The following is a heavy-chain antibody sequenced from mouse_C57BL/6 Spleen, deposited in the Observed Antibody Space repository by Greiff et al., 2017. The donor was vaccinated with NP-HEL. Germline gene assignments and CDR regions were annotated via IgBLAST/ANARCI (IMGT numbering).Heavy chain of an antibody. D-gene: IGHD1-1*01. V-gene: IGHV1-50*01. CDR2: IDPSDSYT. J-gene: IGHJ3*01. CDR1: GYTFTSYW. Sequence: QVQLKQPGAELVKPGASVKLSCKASGYTFTSYWMQWVKQRPGQGLEWIGEIDPSDSYTNYNQKFKGKATLTVDTSSSTAYMQLSSLTSEDSAVYYCASYGSSTRFAYWGQGTLVTVSA. CDR3: ASYGSSTRFAY.